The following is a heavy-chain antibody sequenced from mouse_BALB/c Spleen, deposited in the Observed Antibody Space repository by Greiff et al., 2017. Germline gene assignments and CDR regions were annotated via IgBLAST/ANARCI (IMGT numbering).Heavy chain of an antibody. D-gene: IGHD1-1*01. Sequence: DVHLVESGGDLVKPGGSLKLSCAASGFTFSSYGMSWVRQTPDKRLEWVATISSGGSYTYYPDSVKGRFTISRDNAKNTLYLQMSSLKSEDTAMYYCARHDDYYGSSYAMDYWGQGTSVTVSS. CDR2: ISSGGSYT. J-gene: IGHJ4*01. V-gene: IGHV5-6*01. CDR1: GFTFSSYG. CDR3: ARHDDYYGSSYAMDY.